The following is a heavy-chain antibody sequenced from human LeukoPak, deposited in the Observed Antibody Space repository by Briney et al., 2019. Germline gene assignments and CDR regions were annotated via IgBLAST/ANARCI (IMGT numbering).Heavy chain of an antibody. CDR2: INPNSGGT. Sequence: GASVKVSCKASGYTFTGYYMHWVRQAPGQGLEWTGWINPNSGGTNYAQKFQGRVTMTRDTSISTAYMELSRLRSDDTAVYYCARVIVATILQSPCFDYWGQGTLVTVSS. D-gene: IGHD5-12*01. CDR1: GYTFTGYY. CDR3: ARVIVATILQSPCFDY. J-gene: IGHJ4*02. V-gene: IGHV1-2*02.